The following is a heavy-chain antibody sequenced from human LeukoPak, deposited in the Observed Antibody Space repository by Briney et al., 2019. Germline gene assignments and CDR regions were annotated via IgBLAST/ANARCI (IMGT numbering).Heavy chain of an antibody. Sequence: SETLSLTCTVSGGSITSGSYFWSWIRQPAGKGLEWIGRISTSGSTNYNPSLKSRVTISLDTSKNQFSLKLSSVTAADTAVYYCARGVVAAAGRTFDFWGQGTLVTVSS. CDR1: GGSITSGSYF. D-gene: IGHD6-13*01. J-gene: IGHJ4*02. CDR3: ARGVVAAAGRTFDF. V-gene: IGHV4-61*02. CDR2: ISTSGST.